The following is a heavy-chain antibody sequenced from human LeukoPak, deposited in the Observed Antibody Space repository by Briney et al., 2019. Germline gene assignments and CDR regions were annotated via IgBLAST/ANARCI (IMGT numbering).Heavy chain of an antibody. Sequence: GASVKVSCKASGGTFSSYAISWVRQAPGQGLEWMGGIIPIFGTANYAQKFQGRVTITADKSTSTAYMELSSLRSGDTAVYYCARAVEVRSSRYYYYGMDVWGKGTTVTVSS. D-gene: IGHD3-10*01. CDR2: IIPIFGTA. CDR3: ARAVEVRSSRYYYYGMDV. CDR1: GGTFSSYA. V-gene: IGHV1-69*06. J-gene: IGHJ6*04.